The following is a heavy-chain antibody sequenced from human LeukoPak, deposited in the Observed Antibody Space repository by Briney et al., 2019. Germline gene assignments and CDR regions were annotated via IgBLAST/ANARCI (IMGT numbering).Heavy chain of an antibody. Sequence: SETLSLTCAVYGGSFSGYYWSWIRQPPGKGLEWIGETNHSGSTNYNPSLKSRVTISVDTSKNQFSLKLSSVTAADTAVYYCARARPYYDFWSGGNWFDPWGQGTLVTVSS. CDR2: TNHSGST. D-gene: IGHD3-3*01. CDR3: ARARPYYDFWSGGNWFDP. V-gene: IGHV4-34*01. CDR1: GGSFSGYY. J-gene: IGHJ5*02.